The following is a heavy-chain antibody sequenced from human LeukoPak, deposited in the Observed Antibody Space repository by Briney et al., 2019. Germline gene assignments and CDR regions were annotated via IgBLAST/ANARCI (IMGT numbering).Heavy chain of an antibody. J-gene: IGHJ3*02. CDR3: ARGFGVVIIEGFVAFDT. CDR2: TYTSGST. Sequence: SETLSLTCTVSGGSISSGSYYWSWIRQPAGKGLEWIGRTYTSGSTNYNPSLKSRVTISVNTSKNQFSLKLSSVTAADTAVYYCARGFGVVIIEGFVAFDTWGQGTMVTVSS. V-gene: IGHV4-61*02. D-gene: IGHD3-3*01. CDR1: GGSISSGSYY.